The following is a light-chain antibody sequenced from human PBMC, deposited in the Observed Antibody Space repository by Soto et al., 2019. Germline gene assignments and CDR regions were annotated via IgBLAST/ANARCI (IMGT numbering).Light chain of an antibody. J-gene: IGKJ4*01. Sequence: EIVLTQSPATLSLPPGEGATLSCRASQSVSSYLAWYQQKPGQAPRLLIYDTSNRATGIPARFSGSGSGTDFTLTISSLEPEDFAVYYCQHRSNWPLTFGGGTKVDIK. CDR3: QHRSNWPLT. CDR2: DTS. V-gene: IGKV3-11*01. CDR1: QSVSSY.